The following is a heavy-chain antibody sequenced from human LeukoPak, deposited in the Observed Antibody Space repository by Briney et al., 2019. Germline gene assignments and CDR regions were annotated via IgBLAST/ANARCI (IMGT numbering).Heavy chain of an antibody. CDR2: IKEDGSEK. V-gene: IGHV3-7*01. CDR3: AREGNSGWYYDY. CDR1: GFTLSNYW. Sequence: GGFLRLSCAASGFTLSNYWMSWVRQAPGKGLEWVANIKEDGSEKYYVDSVKGRFTISRDNAKDSLYLQMNSLRAEDTAVYYCAREGNSGWYYDYWGQGTLVTVSS. J-gene: IGHJ4*02. D-gene: IGHD6-19*01.